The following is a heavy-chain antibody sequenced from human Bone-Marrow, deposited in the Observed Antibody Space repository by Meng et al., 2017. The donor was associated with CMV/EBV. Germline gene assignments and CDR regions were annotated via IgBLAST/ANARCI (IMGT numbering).Heavy chain of an antibody. Sequence: GGSLRLSCAASGFTFSSYWMSWVRQAPGKGLEWVANIKQDGSEKYYVDSVKGRFTISRDNAKNSLYLQMNSLRAEDTAVYYCARVREWELSNSPFDYWGQGTLVTVSS. J-gene: IGHJ4*02. CDR1: GFTFSSYW. V-gene: IGHV3-7*01. D-gene: IGHD1-26*01. CDR3: ARVREWELSNSPFDY. CDR2: IKQDGSEK.